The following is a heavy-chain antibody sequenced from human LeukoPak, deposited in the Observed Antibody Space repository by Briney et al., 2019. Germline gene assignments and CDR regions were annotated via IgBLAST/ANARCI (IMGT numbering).Heavy chain of an antibody. J-gene: IGHJ3*02. CDR1: GRSITSYY. Sequence: ADTLSLTCTVSGRSITSYYGSWIRQPPGKGLEWIGYIYFSGSTNYNPSLKSRVTISVDTSKNQFSLKLSSVTAADTAVYYCARARDGYNLDAFDIWGQGRMVTVSS. D-gene: IGHD5-24*01. V-gene: IGHV4-59*07. CDR2: IYFSGST. CDR3: ARARDGYNLDAFDI.